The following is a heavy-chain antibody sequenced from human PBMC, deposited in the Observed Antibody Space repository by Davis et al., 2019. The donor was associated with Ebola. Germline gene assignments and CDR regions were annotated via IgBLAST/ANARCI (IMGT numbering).Heavy chain of an antibody. CDR3: ARAVVAAPEGWFDP. CDR2: ISAYNGNT. Sequence: AASVKVSCKASGYTFTSYGISWVRQAPGQGLEWMGWISAYNGNTNYAQKLQGRVTMTTDTSTSTAYMELRSLRSDDTAVYYCARAVVAAPEGWFDPWGQGTLVTVSP. CDR1: GYTFTSYG. V-gene: IGHV1-18*04. J-gene: IGHJ5*02. D-gene: IGHD2-15*01.